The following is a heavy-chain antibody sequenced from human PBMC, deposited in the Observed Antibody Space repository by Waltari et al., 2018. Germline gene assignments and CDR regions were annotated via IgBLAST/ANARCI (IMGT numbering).Heavy chain of an antibody. CDR1: GYTFTSYD. CDR3: ARLPYDYIWGSYRHYGMDV. Sequence: QVQLVQSGAEVKKPGASVKVSCKASGYTFTSYDINWVRQATGQGLEWMGWMNPNSGNTGYAQKFQGRVTITRNTSISTAYMGLSSLRSEDTAVYYCARLPYDYIWGSYRHYGMDVWGQGTTVTVSS. J-gene: IGHJ6*02. V-gene: IGHV1-8*03. D-gene: IGHD3-16*02. CDR2: MNPNSGNT.